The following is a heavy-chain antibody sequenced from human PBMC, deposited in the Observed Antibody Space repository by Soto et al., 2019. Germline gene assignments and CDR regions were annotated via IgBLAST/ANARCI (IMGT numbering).Heavy chain of an antibody. V-gene: IGHV4-31*02. CDR2: IYHSGIR. CDR3: ARDREDSSGYRVDF. Sequence: QVQLQESGPGLVKPSQTLSLTCSVSGDSISRGGYCWSWIRQRPGKGLEWIGCIYHSGIRSYNPSLKSRVSISVDTSKSQFSLILSAVTAADTAVYYCARDREDSSGYRVDFWGQGTLVTVSS. D-gene: IGHD3-22*01. CDR1: GDSISRGGYC. J-gene: IGHJ4*02.